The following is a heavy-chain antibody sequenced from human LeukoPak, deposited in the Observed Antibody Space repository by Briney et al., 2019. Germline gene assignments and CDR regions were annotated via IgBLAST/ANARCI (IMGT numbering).Heavy chain of an antibody. CDR2: IKQDGSEK. J-gene: IGHJ5*02. Sequence: GGSLRLSCAASGFTFSSYWMSWVRQAPGKGLEWVANIKQDGSEKHYVDSVKGRFTISRDNAKNSLYLQMNSLRAEDTAVYYCARNYYGSGSYYNWFDPWGQGTLVTVSS. CDR1: GFTFSSYW. V-gene: IGHV3-7*01. CDR3: ARNYYGSGSYYNWFDP. D-gene: IGHD3-10*01.